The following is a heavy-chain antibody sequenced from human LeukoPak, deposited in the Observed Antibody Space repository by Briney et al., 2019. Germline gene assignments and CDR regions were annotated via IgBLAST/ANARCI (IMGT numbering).Heavy chain of an antibody. CDR2: LTASGETT. V-gene: IGHV3-23*01. CDR1: GFTFSSYA. CDR3: AANGESTDWHWNY. D-gene: IGHD3-9*01. Sequence: GGSLRLSCAASGFTFSSYAMSWVRQAPGKGLEWASALTASGETTYYADSVKGRFTISRDNSKNTLFLQMNSLRAEDTAVYYCAANGESTDWHWNYWGQGTLVTVSS. J-gene: IGHJ4*02.